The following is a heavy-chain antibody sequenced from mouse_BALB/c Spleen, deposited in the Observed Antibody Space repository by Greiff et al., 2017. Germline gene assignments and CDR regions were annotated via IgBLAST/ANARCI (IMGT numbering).Heavy chain of an antibody. CDR1: GFTFSSFG. CDR3: ARTMGGNYAMDY. D-gene: IGHD1-1*02. CDR2: ISSGSSTI. V-gene: IGHV5-17*02. J-gene: IGHJ4*01. Sequence: EVKLMESGGGLVQPGGSRKLSCAASGFTFSSFGMHWVRQAPEKGLEWVAYISSGSSTIYYADTVKGRFTISRDNPKNTLFLQMTSLRSEDTAMYYCARTMGGNYAMDYWGQGTSVTVSS.